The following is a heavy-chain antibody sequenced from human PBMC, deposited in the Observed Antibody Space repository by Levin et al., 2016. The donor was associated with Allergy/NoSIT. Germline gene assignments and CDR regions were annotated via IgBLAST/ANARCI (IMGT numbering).Heavy chain of an antibody. CDR1: GFTFSTTW. CDR2: IKPDGSEG. D-gene: IGHD6-19*01. CDR3: AKGGWYPDS. J-gene: IGHJ5*02. V-gene: IGHV3-7*03. Sequence: GESLKISCTASGFTFSTTWMSWVRQAPGKGLEWVAYIKPDGSEGYYVDSVKGRFTISRDNFQNSLYLQMNSLRVEDTGVYLCAKGGWYPDSWGQGTLVTVSS.